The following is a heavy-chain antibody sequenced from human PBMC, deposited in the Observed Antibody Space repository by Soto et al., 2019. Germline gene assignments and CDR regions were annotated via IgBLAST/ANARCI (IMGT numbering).Heavy chain of an antibody. V-gene: IGHV3-23*01. D-gene: IGHD3-22*01. CDR1: GFTFSSYA. Sequence: GGSLRLSCAASGFTFSSYAMSWVRQAPGKGLEWVSAISGSGGSTYYADSVKGRFTISRDNSKNTLYLQMNSLRAEDTAVYYCAKDPLAPYYYDSSGYYPPDPYYYYGMDVWGQGTTVTVSS. J-gene: IGHJ6*02. CDR3: AKDPLAPYYYDSSGYYPPDPYYYYGMDV. CDR2: ISGSGGST.